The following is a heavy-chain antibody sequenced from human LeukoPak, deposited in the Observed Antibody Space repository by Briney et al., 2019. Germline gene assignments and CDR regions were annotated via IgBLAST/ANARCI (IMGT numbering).Heavy chain of an antibody. Sequence: GESPKISCKGSGYSFTSYWIGWVRQMPGKGLECMGIIYPGDSDTRYSPSFQGQVTISADKSISTAYLQWSSLKASDTAMYYCARASWEEEYCFDYWGQGTLVTVSS. CDR1: GYSFTSYW. V-gene: IGHV5-51*01. J-gene: IGHJ4*02. CDR2: IYPGDSDT. D-gene: IGHD1-26*01. CDR3: ARASWEEEYCFDY.